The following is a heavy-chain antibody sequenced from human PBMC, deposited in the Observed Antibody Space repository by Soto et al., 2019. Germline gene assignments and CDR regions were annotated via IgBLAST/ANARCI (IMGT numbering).Heavy chain of an antibody. J-gene: IGHJ3*02. CDR2: IDNDGRGT. CDR1: EFTFSSYW. CDR3: SRGGFNHGFDI. Sequence: EEQLVESGGGLVQSGGSLRLSCAASEFTFSSYWWHWVRQAPGKGLVWVSRIDNDGRGTIYADSVKGRFTVTRDNTKNTLYLQMNSLRDEDTAVYYCSRGGFNHGFDIWGQGTMVTVSS. V-gene: IGHV3-74*01.